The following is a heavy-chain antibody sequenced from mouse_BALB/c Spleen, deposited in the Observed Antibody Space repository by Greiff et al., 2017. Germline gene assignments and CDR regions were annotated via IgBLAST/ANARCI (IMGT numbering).Heavy chain of an antibody. CDR2: ISSGGSYT. J-gene: IGHJ2*01. CDR1: GFTFSSYG. Sequence: EVQLVESGGDLVKPGGSLKLSCAASGFTFSSYGMSWVRQTPDKRLEWVATISSGGSYTYYPDSVKGRFTISRDNAKNTLYLQMSSLKSEDTAMYYCARLSTGSFDYWGQGTTLTVSS. CDR3: ARLSTGSFDY. V-gene: IGHV5-6*01. D-gene: IGHD4-1*02.